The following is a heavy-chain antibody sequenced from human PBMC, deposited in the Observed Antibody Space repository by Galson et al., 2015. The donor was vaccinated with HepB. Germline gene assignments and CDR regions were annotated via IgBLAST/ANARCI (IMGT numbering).Heavy chain of an antibody. J-gene: IGHJ4*02. CDR1: GFSFRSYA. D-gene: IGHD3-22*01. CDR2: IPFDGSIQ. Sequence: SLRLSCAASGFSFRSYAMHWVRQAPGEGLQWVAVIPFDGSIQYYTDSVKGRFTISRDNSKHTLYLRMNNLRDEDTGVYYCARANPTSGPYDSSGYYMGSPLDYWGQGTLVTVSS. V-gene: IGHV3-30*04. CDR3: ARANPTSGPYDSSGYYMGSPLDY.